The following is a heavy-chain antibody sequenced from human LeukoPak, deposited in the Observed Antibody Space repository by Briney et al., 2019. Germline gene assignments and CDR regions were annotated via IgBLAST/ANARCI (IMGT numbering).Heavy chain of an antibody. Sequence: SETLSLTCTVSGGSISSHFWTWIRQPPGKGLEWIGYIYTSGSTNYNPSLKSRVTISVDTSKNQFSLKLSSVTAADTAVYYCARLEMATFGYWGQGTLVAVSS. CDR1: GGSISSHF. CDR3: ARLEMATFGY. J-gene: IGHJ4*02. CDR2: IYTSGST. D-gene: IGHD5-24*01. V-gene: IGHV4-4*09.